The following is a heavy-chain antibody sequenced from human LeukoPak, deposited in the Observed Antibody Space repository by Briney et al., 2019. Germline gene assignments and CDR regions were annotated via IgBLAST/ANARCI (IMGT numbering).Heavy chain of an antibody. CDR3: AQLPRD. Sequence: GGSLRLSCAVSGFTVDSHFMTWFRQAPGKGLEWVSVIYRDGSTYYADSVEGRFTISRDNSKNTLHLQMNSLRTEDTAVYYCAQLPRDWGQGTLVTVSS. CDR1: GFTVDSHF. D-gene: IGHD1-7*01. J-gene: IGHJ4*02. V-gene: IGHV3-66*02. CDR2: IYRDGST.